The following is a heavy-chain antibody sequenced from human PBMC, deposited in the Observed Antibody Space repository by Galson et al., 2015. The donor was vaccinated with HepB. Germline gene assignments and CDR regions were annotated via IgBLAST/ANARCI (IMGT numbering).Heavy chain of an antibody. CDR1: GFTFSSYG. CDR2: ISYDGSNK. Sequence: SLRLSCAASGFTFSSYGMHWVRQAPGKGLEWVAVISYDGSNKYYADSVKGRFTISRDNSKNTLYLQMNSLRAEDTAVYYCAKDARNNSLTTVVTPDWYFDLWGRGTLVTVSS. V-gene: IGHV3-30*18. D-gene: IGHD4-23*01. J-gene: IGHJ2*01. CDR3: AKDARNNSLTTVVTPDWYFDL.